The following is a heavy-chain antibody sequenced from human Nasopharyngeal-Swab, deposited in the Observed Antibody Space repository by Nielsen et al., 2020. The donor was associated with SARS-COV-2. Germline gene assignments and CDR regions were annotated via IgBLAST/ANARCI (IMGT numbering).Heavy chain of an antibody. D-gene: IGHD6-19*01. Sequence: ETLSLTCAVSGLTVSSTYMSWVRQAPGKGLEWVSVTEIGGTTHYADSVKGRFSISRDNSKNTLYLQMNSLRAEDTAVYYCAKEGGWAGGFDAFDIWGQGTMVTVSS. J-gene: IGHJ3*02. CDR3: AKEGGWAGGFDAFDI. CDR2: TEIGGTT. CDR1: GLTVSSTY. V-gene: IGHV3-53*01.